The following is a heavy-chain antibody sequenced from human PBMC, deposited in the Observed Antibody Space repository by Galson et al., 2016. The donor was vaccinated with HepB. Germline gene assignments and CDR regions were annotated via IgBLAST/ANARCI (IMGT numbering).Heavy chain of an antibody. CDR3: ARDPRPYYYGSGDGFDI. CDR2: ISVYNTNT. CDR1: GYTFTNYG. D-gene: IGHD3-10*01. V-gene: IGHV1-18*04. J-gene: IGHJ3*02. Sequence: SVKVSCKASGYTFTNYGVSWVRQAPGQGPEWMGWISVYNTNTNYAQKFQGRFTMSADTSTSTAYMELGSLTSDDTAVYYCARDPRPYYYGSGDGFDIWGQGTMVTVSS.